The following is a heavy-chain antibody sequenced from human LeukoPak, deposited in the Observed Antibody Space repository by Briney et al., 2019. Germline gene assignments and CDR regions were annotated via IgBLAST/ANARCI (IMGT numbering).Heavy chain of an antibody. J-gene: IGHJ3*02. CDR2: ISAYNGNT. V-gene: IGHV1-18*01. CDR1: GYTFTSYG. CDR3: ARDAALEGYSGSSQADHAFDI. D-gene: IGHD1-26*01. Sequence: ASVKVSCKASGYTFTSYGISWVRQAPGQGLEWMGWISAYNGNTNYAQKLQGRVTMTTDTSTSTAYMELRSLRSDDTAVYYCARDAALEGYSGSSQADHAFDIWGQGTMVTVSS.